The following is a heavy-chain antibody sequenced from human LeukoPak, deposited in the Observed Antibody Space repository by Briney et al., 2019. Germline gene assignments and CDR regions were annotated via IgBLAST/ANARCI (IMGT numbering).Heavy chain of an antibody. D-gene: IGHD3-22*01. Sequence: ASVKVSCKASGYTFTNYGISWVRQAPGQGLEWMGWISAYNGNTKYAQKFQGRATMTTETSTSTAYMELRSLRSDDTAFYYCAWAYHDSSGKSNWFDPRGQGTLVTVSS. CDR3: AWAYHDSSGKSNWFDP. J-gene: IGHJ5*02. V-gene: IGHV1-18*01. CDR2: ISAYNGNT. CDR1: GYTFTNYG.